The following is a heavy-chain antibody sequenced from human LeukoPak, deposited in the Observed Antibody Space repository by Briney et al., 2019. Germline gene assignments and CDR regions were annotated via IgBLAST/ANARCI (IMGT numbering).Heavy chain of an antibody. CDR3: ARSVPSYSGSYTFDY. D-gene: IGHD1-26*01. J-gene: IGHJ4*02. CDR2: IYSGGST. CDR1: GFTVSSNY. V-gene: IGHV3-53*01. Sequence: AGSLRLSCAASGFTVSSNYMSWVRQAPGKGLEWVSVIYSGGSTYYADSVKGRFTISRDNSKNTLYLQMNSLRAEDTAVYYCARSVPSYSGSYTFDYWGQGTLVTVSS.